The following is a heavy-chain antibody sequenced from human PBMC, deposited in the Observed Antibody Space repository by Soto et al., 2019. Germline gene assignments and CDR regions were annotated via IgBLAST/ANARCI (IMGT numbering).Heavy chain of an antibody. CDR2: ISYDGSNK. D-gene: IGHD1-26*01. J-gene: IGHJ3*02. CDR1: GFTFRSYG. Sequence: GGSLRLSCAASGFTFRSYGMHWARQAPAKGLEWVAVISYDGSNKYYEDSVKGRFTISRDNSKNTLYLQMNSLRAEDTGVYYCAKGGVGSTSNAFDICGQGTIVTVSS. CDR3: AKGGVGSTSNAFDI. V-gene: IGHV3-30*18.